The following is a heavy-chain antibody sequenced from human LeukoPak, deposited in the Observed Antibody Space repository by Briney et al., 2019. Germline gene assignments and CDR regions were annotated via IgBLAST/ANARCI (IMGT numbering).Heavy chain of an antibody. Sequence: ASVKVSCQVSGYNLTELSMHWVRQAPGKGLGWRGGFDPEDGETIYAQKFPGRVTMTEDTSTDTAYMELSSLRSEDTAVYYCATEFGYPQTNWFDPWGQGTLVTVSS. V-gene: IGHV1-24*01. CDR1: GYNLTELS. J-gene: IGHJ5*02. CDR2: FDPEDGET. CDR3: ATEFGYPQTNWFDP. D-gene: IGHD3-22*01.